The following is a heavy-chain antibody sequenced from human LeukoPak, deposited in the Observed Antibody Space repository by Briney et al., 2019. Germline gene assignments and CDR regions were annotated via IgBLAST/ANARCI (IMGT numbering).Heavy chain of an antibody. J-gene: IGHJ4*02. Sequence: SETLSLTCTVPGGSISSYYWSWIRPPAGKGLEWIGRIYTSGSTNYNPPLKCRVTISVDTSKNQFSLKLSSVTAADTAVYYCVLTVVTPGDHFDYWGQGTLVTVSS. CDR2: IYTSGST. D-gene: IGHD4-23*01. CDR1: GGSISSYY. CDR3: VLTVVTPGDHFDY. V-gene: IGHV4-4*07.